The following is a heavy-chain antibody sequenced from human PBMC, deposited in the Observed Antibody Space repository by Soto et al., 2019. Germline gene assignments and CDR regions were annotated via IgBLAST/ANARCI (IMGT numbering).Heavy chain of an antibody. D-gene: IGHD3-10*01. J-gene: IGHJ6*04. CDR3: AKFMSNNGSDDYCTEV. CDR2: LSDGGGST. Sequence: GGSLILSCAASGFTFSNYAMSWVRQAPGKGLEWVSGLSDGGGSTFYADSVKGRFTISRDNAKNTLYLQMSSLRAEDTAVYYCAKFMSNNGSDDYCTEVWYKATTVTVSS. CDR1: GFTFSNYA. V-gene: IGHV3-23*01.